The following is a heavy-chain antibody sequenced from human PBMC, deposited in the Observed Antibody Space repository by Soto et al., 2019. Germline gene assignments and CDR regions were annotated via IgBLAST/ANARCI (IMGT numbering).Heavy chain of an antibody. V-gene: IGHV1-8*01. Sequence: GASVKVSCKASGYTFTSYDINWVRQATGQGLEWMGWMNPNSGNTGYAQKFQGRVTMTRNTSISTAYMELSSLRSEDTAVYYCARGARIAAAGSYYGMDVWGQGTTVTVS. J-gene: IGHJ6*02. CDR1: GYTFTSYD. D-gene: IGHD6-13*01. CDR3: ARGARIAAAGSYYGMDV. CDR2: MNPNSGNT.